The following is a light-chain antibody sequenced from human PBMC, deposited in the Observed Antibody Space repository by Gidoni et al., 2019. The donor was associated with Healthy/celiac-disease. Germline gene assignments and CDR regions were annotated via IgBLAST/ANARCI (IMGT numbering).Light chain of an antibody. J-gene: IGKJ2*04. CDR3: QKYNSARS. V-gene: IGKV1-27*01. CDR1: QGISNY. Sequence: DTQMTQSPSSLSASVGDRVTITCRASQGISNYLAWYQQKPGKVPKLLIYAASTLQSGVPSPFSGSGTGTDFTLTISSLQPEDVATYYWQKYNSARSFXQXTKLEIK. CDR2: AAS.